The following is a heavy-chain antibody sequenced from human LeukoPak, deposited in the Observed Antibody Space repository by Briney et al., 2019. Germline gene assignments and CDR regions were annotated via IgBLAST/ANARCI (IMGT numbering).Heavy chain of an antibody. CDR3: ARDRITVAATETSFDY. CDR1: GFTVSSNY. CDR2: ISGSSSYI. J-gene: IGHJ4*02. Sequence: PGGSLRLSCAASGFTVSSNYMNWVRQAPGKGLEWVSSISGSSSYIYYADSVKGRFTISRGNAKNSLYLQMNSLRAEDTAVYYCARDRITVAATETSFDYWGQGTLVTVSS. V-gene: IGHV3-21*01. D-gene: IGHD6-19*01.